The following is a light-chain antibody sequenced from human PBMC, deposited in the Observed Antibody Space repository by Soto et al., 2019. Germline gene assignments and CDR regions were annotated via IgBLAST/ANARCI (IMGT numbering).Light chain of an antibody. CDR2: GAS. CDR1: QSVNSIY. Sequence: EIVLTQSPGTLPLSPRERPTLSCRASQSVNSIYLAWYQQKPGQAPRLLIYGASSRATGIPDRFSGSGSGTDFTLTISRLEPEDFALYYCQQYGGSPRTFGQGTKVDIK. J-gene: IGKJ1*01. CDR3: QQYGGSPRT. V-gene: IGKV3-20*01.